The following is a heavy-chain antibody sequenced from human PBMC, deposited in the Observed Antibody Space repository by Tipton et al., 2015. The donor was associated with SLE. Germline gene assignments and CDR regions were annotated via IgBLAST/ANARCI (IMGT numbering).Heavy chain of an antibody. CDR2: ISRSGITK. D-gene: IGHD5-12*01. J-gene: IGHJ5*01. CDR1: GFTFSNYE. V-gene: IGHV3-48*03. Sequence: SLRLSCAASGFTFSNYEMNGVRQATGKGLEWLSYISRSGITKHYADSLKGRLTISRDNAKNSLYLQMNSLRAEDTAVYYCASTATMCRVVTPAGFGSWGQGVRVTVSP. CDR3: ASTATMCRVVTPAGFGS.